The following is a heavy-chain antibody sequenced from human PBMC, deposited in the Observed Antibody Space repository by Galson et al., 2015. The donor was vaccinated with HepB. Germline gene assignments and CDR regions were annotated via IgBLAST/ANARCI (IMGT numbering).Heavy chain of an antibody. Sequence: SLRLSCAASGFTFSSYAMSWVRQAPGKGLEWVGRIISKTDGGTTEYSAPVKGRFTISRDDSKNTAYMQMNSLNTEDTAVYYCTTERAGAFDIWGQGAMVTVSS. CDR2: IISKTDGGTT. CDR1: GFTFSSYA. V-gene: IGHV3-15*01. J-gene: IGHJ3*02. CDR3: TTERAGAFDI.